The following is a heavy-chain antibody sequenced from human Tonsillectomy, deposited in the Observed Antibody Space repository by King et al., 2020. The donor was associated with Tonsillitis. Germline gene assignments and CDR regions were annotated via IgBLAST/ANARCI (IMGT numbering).Heavy chain of an antibody. V-gene: IGHV4-59*01. CDR3: ARGSVVVAATGLNWFDP. CDR2: IYYSGST. J-gene: IGHJ5*02. Sequence: QLQESGPGLVKPSETLSLTCNVSGGSISSYYWSWIRQPPGKGLEWIGYIYYSGSTNYNPSLKSRVAISVDTSKKHFSLKLTSVTAADTAVYYCARGSVVVAATGLNWFDPWGQGTLVTVSS. D-gene: IGHD2-15*01. CDR1: GGSISSYY.